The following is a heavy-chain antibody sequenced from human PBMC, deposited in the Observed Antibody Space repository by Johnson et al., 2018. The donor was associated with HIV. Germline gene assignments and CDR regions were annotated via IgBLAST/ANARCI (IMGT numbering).Heavy chain of an antibody. CDR3: ARGRYGRMTTVAAAAFDI. CDR2: IRYDGSNK. Sequence: QMLLVESGGGVVQPGGSLRLSCAASGFTFSSYGMHWVRQAPGKGLEWVAFIRYDGSNKYYADSVKGRFTISRDNSKNTLYLQMNSLRAEDTALYYCARGRYGRMTTVAAAAFDIWGQGTMVTVSS. J-gene: IGHJ3*02. V-gene: IGHV3-30*02. D-gene: IGHD4-23*01. CDR1: GFTFSSYG.